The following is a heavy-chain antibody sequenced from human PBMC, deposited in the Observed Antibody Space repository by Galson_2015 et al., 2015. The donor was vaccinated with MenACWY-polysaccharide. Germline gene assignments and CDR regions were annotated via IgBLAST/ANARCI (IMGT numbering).Heavy chain of an antibody. D-gene: IGHD1-26*01. CDR3: AKDKGGGSYWGNTKIDY. V-gene: IGHV3-23*01. J-gene: IGHJ4*02. Sequence: SLRLSCAASGFTFSSYAMNWVRQAPGKGLEWVSAIGNSGGSTYYADSVKGRFTISRDNSKNTLFLQMNSLRAEDTAVYYCAKDKGGGSYWGNTKIDYWGQGTLVTVSS. CDR1: GFTFSSYA. CDR2: IGNSGGST.